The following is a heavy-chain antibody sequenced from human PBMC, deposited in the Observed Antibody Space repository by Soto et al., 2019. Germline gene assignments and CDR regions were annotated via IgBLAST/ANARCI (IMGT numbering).Heavy chain of an antibody. CDR1: GYSFTSYW. CDR3: ARIFKPAVFRVRYYSYGMDV. Sequence: GESLKISCKGSGYSFTSYWIGWVRQMPGKGLEWMGIIYPGDSDTRYSPSFQGQVTISADKSISTAYLQWSSLKASDTAMYYCARIFKPAVFRVRYYSYGMDVWGQGTTVPVSS. CDR2: IYPGDSDT. J-gene: IGHJ6*02. D-gene: IGHD3-10*01. V-gene: IGHV5-51*01.